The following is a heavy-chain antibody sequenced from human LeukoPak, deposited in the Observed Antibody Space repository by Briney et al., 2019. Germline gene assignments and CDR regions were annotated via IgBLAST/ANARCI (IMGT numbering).Heavy chain of an antibody. CDR3: ARGVPYCYGGACYSGGEY. D-gene: IGHD2-15*01. CDR2: TNPNSGDT. CDR1: GYTFTSYD. V-gene: IGHV1-8*01. J-gene: IGHJ4*02. Sequence: GASVKVSCKASGYTFTSYDINWVRQAAGQGLEWMGWTNPNSGDTGLDQKFQGRLTMTRNTSITTAYMELSSLRSEDTAVYYCARGVPYCYGGACYSGGEYWGQGTLVTVSS.